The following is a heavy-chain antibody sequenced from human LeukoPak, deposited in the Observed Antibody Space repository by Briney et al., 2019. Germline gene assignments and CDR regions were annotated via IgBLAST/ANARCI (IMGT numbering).Heavy chain of an antibody. Sequence: GSLRLSCAASGFTFSSYAMSWVRQPPGKGLEWIGSIYYSGSTYFNPSLKSRVTISVDTSKNQFSLKLSSVTAADTAVYYCARPGSSSGWFYFDYWGQGTLVTVSS. J-gene: IGHJ4*02. D-gene: IGHD6-19*01. V-gene: IGHV4-39*01. CDR2: IYYSGST. CDR3: ARPGSSSGWFYFDY. CDR1: GFTFSSYA.